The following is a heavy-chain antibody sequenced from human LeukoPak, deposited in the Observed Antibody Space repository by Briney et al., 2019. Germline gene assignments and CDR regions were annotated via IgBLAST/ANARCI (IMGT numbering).Heavy chain of an antibody. CDR1: GYTLTELS. V-gene: IGHV1-24*01. D-gene: IGHD2-2*03. J-gene: IGHJ4*02. CDR2: FDPEDGET. CDR3: ATVGYCSSTSCYYFDY. Sequence: ASVKVSSKVSGYTLTELSMHWVRQAPGKGLEWMGGFDPEDGETIYAQKFQGRVTMTEDTSTDTAYMELSSLRSEDTAVYYCATVGYCSSTSCYYFDYWGQGTLVTVSS.